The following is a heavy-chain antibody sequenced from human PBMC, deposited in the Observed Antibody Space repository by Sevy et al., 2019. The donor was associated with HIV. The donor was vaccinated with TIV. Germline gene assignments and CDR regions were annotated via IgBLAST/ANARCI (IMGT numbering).Heavy chain of an antibody. Sequence: GGSLRLSCAASGFTFSSYWMTWVRQAPGKGLEWVAIIKQDGSEKYYVDSVKGRFTISRDNTKNSLYLQMNSLRAEDTAVYYCARSPIPSDYYFDYWGQGTLVTVSS. CDR3: ARSPIPSDYYFDY. V-gene: IGHV3-7*01. D-gene: IGHD3-3*01. J-gene: IGHJ4*02. CDR2: IKQDGSEK. CDR1: GFTFSSYW.